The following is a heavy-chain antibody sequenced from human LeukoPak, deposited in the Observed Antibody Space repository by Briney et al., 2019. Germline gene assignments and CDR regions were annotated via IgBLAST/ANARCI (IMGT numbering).Heavy chain of an antibody. J-gene: IGHJ4*02. Sequence: SETLSLTCAVYGGSFSGYYWSWIRQPPGKGLEWIGYIYYSGSTNYNPSLKSRVTISVDTSKNQFSLKLSSVTAADTAVYYCARNGQGDYDILTGYYPYYFDYWGQGTLVTVSS. CDR2: IYYSGST. CDR3: ARNGQGDYDILTGYYPYYFDY. V-gene: IGHV4-59*08. CDR1: GGSFSGYY. D-gene: IGHD3-9*01.